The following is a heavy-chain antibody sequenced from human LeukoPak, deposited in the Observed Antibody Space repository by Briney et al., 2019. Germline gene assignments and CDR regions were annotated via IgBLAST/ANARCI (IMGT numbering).Heavy chain of an antibody. V-gene: IGHV3-11*04. CDR2: ISSGGDIM. CDR1: GLRFSDYY. D-gene: IGHD5-24*01. J-gene: IGHJ3*02. CDR3: ARVVGERWLQFTPNDAFDI. Sequence: GGSLRLSCAASGLRFSDYYVSWIRQAPGKGLQWVSYISSGGDIMHYADSVKGRFTSSRDNAKNSGYLEMNSLGAEDPAVYYCARVVGERWLQFTPNDAFDIWGQGTMVTVSS.